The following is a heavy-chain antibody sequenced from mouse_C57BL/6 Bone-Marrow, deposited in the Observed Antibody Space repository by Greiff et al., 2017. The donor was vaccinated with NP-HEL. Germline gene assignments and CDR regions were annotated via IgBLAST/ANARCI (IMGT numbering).Heavy chain of an antibody. Sequence: VQLQQPGAELVMPGASVKLSCKASGYTFTSYWMHWVKQRPGPGLEWIGEIDPSDSYTNYNQKFKGKSTLTVDKSSSTAYMQLSSLTSEDSAVYYCAKDYFDYWGQGTTLTVSS. V-gene: IGHV1-69*01. J-gene: IGHJ2*01. CDR3: AKDYFDY. CDR1: GYTFTSYW. CDR2: IDPSDSYT.